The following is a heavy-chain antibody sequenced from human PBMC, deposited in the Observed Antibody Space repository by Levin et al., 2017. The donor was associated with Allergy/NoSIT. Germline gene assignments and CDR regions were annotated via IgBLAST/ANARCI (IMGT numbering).Heavy chain of an antibody. CDR2: ISRNGDSV. J-gene: IGHJ4*02. Sequence: GGSLRLSCAASGFTLDEYPMHWVRQAPGKGLEWVAGISRNGDSVVYADSVKGRFSISRDNAKNSLYLQMNSLRTEDTAWYYCTKDRYCTRNRCPLDYWGQGTLVTVSS. CDR3: TKDRYCTRNRCPLDY. V-gene: IGHV3-9*01. D-gene: IGHD2-8*01. CDR1: GFTLDEYP.